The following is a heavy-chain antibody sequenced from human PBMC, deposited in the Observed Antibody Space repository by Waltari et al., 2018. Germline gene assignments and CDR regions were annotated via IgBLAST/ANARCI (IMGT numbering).Heavy chain of an antibody. CDR1: GGTFSSYA. CDR2: IIPIFGTA. Sequence: QVQLVQSGAEVKKPGSSVKVSCKASGGTFSSYAISWVRQAPGQGLEWMGRIIPIFGTANYAQKFQGRVTITADKSTSTAYMELSSLRAEDTAVYYCAKDRTHKDRDRDAFDIWGQGTMVTVSS. V-gene: IGHV1-69*08. CDR3: AKDRTHKDRDRDAFDI. J-gene: IGHJ3*02. D-gene: IGHD2-15*01.